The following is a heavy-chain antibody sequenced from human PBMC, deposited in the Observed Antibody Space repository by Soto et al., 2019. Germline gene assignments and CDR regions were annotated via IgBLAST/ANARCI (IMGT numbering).Heavy chain of an antibody. Sequence: PSATLSLTCAVYGGFLSESYWSWIRPPPRKGLERIGEINHVGGTNYNPSLKSRVTMSVDTSQNQFSLRLISVTAADTAMYFCVRIRYQLPSSVLWLDPWGQGTPVTVSS. J-gene: IGHJ5*02. CDR2: INHVGGT. CDR3: VRIRYQLPSSVLWLDP. CDR1: GGFLSESY. V-gene: IGHV4-34*01. D-gene: IGHD3-16*01.